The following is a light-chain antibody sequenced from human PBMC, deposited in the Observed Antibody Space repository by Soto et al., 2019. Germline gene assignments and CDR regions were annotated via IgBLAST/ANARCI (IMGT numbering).Light chain of an antibody. J-gene: IGKJ1*01. CDR2: GPS. V-gene: IGKV3-15*01. Sequence: EIVLTQSPATLSLSPGERATLSCRASQSVSSYLAWYQQKPGQAPRLLIYGPSTRATGIPARFSGSGSGTEFTLTISSLQSEAVAVYYCQQYYTWPGTFGQGTKVELK. CDR1: QSVSSY. CDR3: QQYYTWPGT.